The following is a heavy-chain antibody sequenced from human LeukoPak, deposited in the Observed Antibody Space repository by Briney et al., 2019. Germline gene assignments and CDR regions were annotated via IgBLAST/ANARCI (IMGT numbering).Heavy chain of an antibody. CDR3: ARDPDRGTLFDY. D-gene: IGHD1-1*01. V-gene: IGHV3-33*01. CDR1: GLTFSSYG. J-gene: IGHJ4*02. Sequence: GRSLRLSCAASGLTFSSYGMHWVRQAPGKGLEWVAVIWYDGSNKYYADSVKGRFTISRDNSKNTLYLQMNSLRAEDTAVYYCARDPDRGTLFDYWGQGTLVTVSS. CDR2: IWYDGSNK.